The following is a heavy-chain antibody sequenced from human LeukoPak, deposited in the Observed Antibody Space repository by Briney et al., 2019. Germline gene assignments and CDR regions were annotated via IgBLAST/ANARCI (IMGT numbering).Heavy chain of an antibody. J-gene: IGHJ4*02. CDR2: ITGSGSVSNT. CDR1: GFTFSDYW. Sequence: PGGSLRLSCAVSGFTFSDYWVTWVRQTPGKGLEWVSTITGSGSVSNTFYADPVKGRFTISRDNSKNTLYLQMNSLRPEDTAVYYCAKDGGDSTTSRGYWGQGTLVTVTS. V-gene: IGHV3-23*01. D-gene: IGHD2-2*01. CDR3: AKDGGDSTTSRGY.